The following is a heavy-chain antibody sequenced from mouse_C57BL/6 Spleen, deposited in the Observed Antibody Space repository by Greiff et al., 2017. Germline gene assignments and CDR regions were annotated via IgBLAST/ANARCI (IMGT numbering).Heavy chain of an antibody. CDR3: ARDQTGTGFDY. CDR1: GFTFSSYG. Sequence: EVMLVESGGDLVKPGGSLKLSCAASGFTFSSYGMSWVRQTPDKRLEWVATISSGGSYTYYPDSAKGRFTISRDNAKNTLYLQMSSLKSEDTAMYYCARDQTGTGFDYWGQGTTLTVSS. V-gene: IGHV5-6*01. D-gene: IGHD4-1*01. CDR2: ISSGGSYT. J-gene: IGHJ2*01.